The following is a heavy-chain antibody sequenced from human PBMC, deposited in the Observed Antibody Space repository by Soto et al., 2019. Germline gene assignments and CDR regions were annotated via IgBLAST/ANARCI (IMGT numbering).Heavy chain of an antibody. J-gene: IGHJ2*01. V-gene: IGHV3-20*01. CDR1: GFTFDDYG. CDR2: INWNGGST. Sequence: EVQLVESGGGVVRPGGSLRLSCAASGFTFDDYGMSWVRQAPGKGLEWVSGINWNGGSTGYADSVKGRFTISRDNAKNSLYLQMNSLRAEDTALYHCARGSDYGYYVSWYFDLWGRGTLVTVSS. CDR3: ARGSDYGYYVSWYFDL. D-gene: IGHD4-17*01.